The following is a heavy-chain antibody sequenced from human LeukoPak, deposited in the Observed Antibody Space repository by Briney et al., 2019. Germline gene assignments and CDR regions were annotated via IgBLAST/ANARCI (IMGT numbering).Heavy chain of an antibody. CDR3: AKGYCSSTSCYSAFEY. J-gene: IGHJ4*02. CDR1: GFTFSSYG. Sequence: GGSLRLSCAASGFTFSSYGMHWVRQAPGKGLEWVACIRYDGSNKYYVDSVKGRFTISRDNSKNTLYLQMNSLRAEDTAVYYCAKGYCSSTSCYSAFEYWGQGTLVIVPS. CDR2: IRYDGSNK. D-gene: IGHD2-2*02. V-gene: IGHV3-30*02.